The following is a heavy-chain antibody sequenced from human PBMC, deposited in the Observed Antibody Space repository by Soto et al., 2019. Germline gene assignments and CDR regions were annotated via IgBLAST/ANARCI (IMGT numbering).Heavy chain of an antibody. CDR2: IYYSGST. CDR3: ARDSNYYDSSGSWASYYYYGMDV. Sequence: PSETPSLPCPVSGGSLSSYYWRWVRPPPGKGLGWVGYIYYSGSTNYNPSLKSRVTISVDTSKNQFSLKLSSVTAADTAVYYCARDSNYYDSSGSWASYYYYGMDVWGQGTTVTVSS. CDR1: GGSLSSYY. D-gene: IGHD3-22*01. V-gene: IGHV4-59*01. J-gene: IGHJ6*02.